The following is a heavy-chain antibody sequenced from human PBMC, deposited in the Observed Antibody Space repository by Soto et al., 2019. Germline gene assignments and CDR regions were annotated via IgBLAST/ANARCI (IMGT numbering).Heavy chain of an antibody. J-gene: IGHJ4*02. D-gene: IGHD2-2*01. V-gene: IGHV3-23*01. CDR1: RVTLSNYA. CDR3: AKGSASSRPYYFDF. Sequence: GGSLKISCAASRVTLSNYAMSWVLQATGKGLEWVSAITGSGGDTYHADSVKGRFTISRDNTKNTLFLQMNSLRAEDTALYYCAKGSASSRPYYFDFWGEGTLGTVSS. CDR2: ITGSGGDT.